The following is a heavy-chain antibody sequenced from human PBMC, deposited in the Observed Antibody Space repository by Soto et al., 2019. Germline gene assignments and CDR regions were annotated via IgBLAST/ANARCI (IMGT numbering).Heavy chain of an antibody. CDR3: AGTTSHYWYYMDV. CDR1: GDSVSSNNAA. CDR2: TYYRSRWYN. J-gene: IGHJ6*03. V-gene: IGHV6-1*01. D-gene: IGHD1-7*01. Sequence: SQTLSLTCAISGDSVSSNNAAWNWIRQSPSRGLEWLGRTYYRSRWYNVYAVSVKSRITVNPDTSKNQFSLQLTSVTPEDTAVYYCAGTTSHYWYYMDVWGKGTTVTVSS.